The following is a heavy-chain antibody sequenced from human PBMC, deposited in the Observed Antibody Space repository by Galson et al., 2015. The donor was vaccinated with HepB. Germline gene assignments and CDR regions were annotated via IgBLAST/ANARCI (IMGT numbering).Heavy chain of an antibody. CDR2: INPSGGST. CDR1: GYTFTSYY. Sequence: SVKVSCKASGYTFTSYYMHWVRQAPGQGPEWMGIINPSGGSTSYAQKLQGRVTMTRDTSTSTVYMELSSLRSEDTAVYYCARDGTFYYYGSGSYSYYYYGMDVWGQGTTVTVCS. J-gene: IGHJ6*02. CDR3: ARDGTFYYYGSGSYSYYYYGMDV. D-gene: IGHD3-10*01. V-gene: IGHV1-46*04.